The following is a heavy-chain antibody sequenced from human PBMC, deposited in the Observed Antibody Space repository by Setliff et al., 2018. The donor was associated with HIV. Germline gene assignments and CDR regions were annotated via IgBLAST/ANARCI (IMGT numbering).Heavy chain of an antibody. Sequence: GGSLRLSCEASGFTLTKYTMNWVRQAPGKGLEWVSAILSTGERTFYADSVEGRFTISRDTSTNTLYLQMHSLRADDTAVYYCAKGSGFHDYWGQGTRVTVSS. V-gene: IGHV3-23*01. D-gene: IGHD6-19*01. CDR2: ILSTGERT. J-gene: IGHJ4*02. CDR1: GFTLTKYT. CDR3: AKGSGFHDY.